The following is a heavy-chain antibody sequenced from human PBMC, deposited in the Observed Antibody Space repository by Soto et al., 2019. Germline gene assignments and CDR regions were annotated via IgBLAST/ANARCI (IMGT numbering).Heavy chain of an antibody. CDR3: ASIRGYSYGTPGDDAFDI. V-gene: IGHV1-45*02. CDR1: GYTFTDRY. D-gene: IGHD5-18*01. J-gene: IGHJ3*02. CDR2: STPFNGNT. Sequence: SVKVSCKASGYTFTDRYLHWVRQAPGQALEWMGWSTPFNGNTNYAQKFQDRVTITRDRSMSTAYMELSSLRSEDTAMYYCASIRGYSYGTPGDDAFDIWGQGTMVTVSS.